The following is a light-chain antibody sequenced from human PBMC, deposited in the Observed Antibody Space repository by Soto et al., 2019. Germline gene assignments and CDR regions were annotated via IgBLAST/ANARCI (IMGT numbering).Light chain of an antibody. V-gene: IGLV2-23*01. CDR1: SSTVGGLNV. CDR2: EGI. Sequence: QSVLTQPASVSGSPGQSITISCTGTSSTVGGLNVVSWYQQHPGKAPKVIIYEGIKRPSGVSNRFSGSNSGSTASLTISGLQAEDEADYYCCSYVGATTYVFGTGTKLTVL. J-gene: IGLJ1*01. CDR3: CSYVGATTYV.